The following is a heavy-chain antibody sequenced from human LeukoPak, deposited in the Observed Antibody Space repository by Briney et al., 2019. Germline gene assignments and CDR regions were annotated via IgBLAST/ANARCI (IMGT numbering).Heavy chain of an antibody. CDR2: INGGGSNT. V-gene: IGHV3-23*01. J-gene: IGHJ4*02. CDR1: GFTFSSYA. Sequence: HPGGSLRLSCAASGFTFSSYAMSWVRQAPGKGLQWVSSINGGGSNTYYADSVQGRFTISRDNSKSTLCLQMNSLRAEDTAVYYCAKQLGYCSDGSCYFPYWGQGTLVTVSS. D-gene: IGHD2-15*01. CDR3: AKQLGYCSDGSCYFPY.